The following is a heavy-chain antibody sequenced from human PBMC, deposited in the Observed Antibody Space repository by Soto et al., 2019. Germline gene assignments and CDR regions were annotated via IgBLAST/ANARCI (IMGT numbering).Heavy chain of an antibody. J-gene: IGHJ5*02. CDR3: AKDNRITIFGVVIHWFDP. Sequence: PGGSLRLSCAASGFTFSSYAMSWVFQAPGKGLEWVSAISGSGGSTYYADSVKGRFTISRDNSKNTLYLQMNSLRAEDTAVYYCAKDNRITIFGVVIHWFDPWGQGTLVTVSS. CDR2: ISGSGGST. V-gene: IGHV3-23*01. CDR1: GFTFSSYA. D-gene: IGHD3-3*01.